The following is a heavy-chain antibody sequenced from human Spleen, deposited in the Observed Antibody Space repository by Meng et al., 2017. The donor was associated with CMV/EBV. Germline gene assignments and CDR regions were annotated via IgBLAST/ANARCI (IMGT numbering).Heavy chain of an antibody. CDR3: ARARYGSGSYYLDY. CDR1: GFTFSSFN. D-gene: IGHD3-10*01. J-gene: IGHJ4*02. V-gene: IGHV3-21*04. CDR2: ISSATGSYI. Sequence: GGSLRLSCAASGFTFSSFNMKWVRQAPGKGPEWVSFISSATGSYIYNSDSVKGRFTISRDNGRNTLYLQMSSLRVEDTAVYYCARARYGSGSYYLDYWGQGTVVTVSS.